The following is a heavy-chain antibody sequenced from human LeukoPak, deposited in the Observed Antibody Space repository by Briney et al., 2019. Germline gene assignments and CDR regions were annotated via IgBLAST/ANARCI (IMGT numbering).Heavy chain of an antibody. D-gene: IGHD2-2*01. CDR2: TYYKSKWSN. CDR1: GDSVSSNSAV. Sequence: SQTLSLTCAISGDSVSSNSAVWNWIRQSPSRGLEWLGRTYYKSKWSNNYAVSVRSRIIINPDTSENQFSLQLNSVTPEDTAVYYCARGDQAFDYWGQGTLVTVSS. J-gene: IGHJ4*02. V-gene: IGHV6-1*01. CDR3: ARGDQAFDY.